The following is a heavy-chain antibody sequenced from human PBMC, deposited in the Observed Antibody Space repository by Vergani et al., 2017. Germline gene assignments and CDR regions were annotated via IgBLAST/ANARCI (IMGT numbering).Heavy chain of an antibody. J-gene: IGHJ4*02. D-gene: IGHD6-19*01. CDR3: ARDKGPDSSGWYSGYGY. CDR2: ISGSGGST. V-gene: IGHV3-23*01. Sequence: EVQLLESGGGLVQPGGSLRLSCAASGFTFSSYAMSWVRQAPGKGLEWVSAISGSGGSTYYADSVKGRFTISRDNSKNTLYLQMNSLRAEDTAVYYCARDKGPDSSGWYSGYGYWGQGTLVTVSS. CDR1: GFTFSSYA.